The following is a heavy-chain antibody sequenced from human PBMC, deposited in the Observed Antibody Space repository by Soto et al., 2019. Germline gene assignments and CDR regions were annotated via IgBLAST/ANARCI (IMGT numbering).Heavy chain of an antibody. CDR3: AKGYCSGGSCYGAIGYYDSLFDY. Sequence: QVQLVESGGGVVQPGRSLRLSCAASGFTFSSYGMHWVRQAPGKGLEWVAVISYDGSNKYYADSVKGRFTISRDNSKNTLYLQMNSLRAEDTAVYYCAKGYCSGGSCYGAIGYYDSLFDYWGQGTLVTVSS. J-gene: IGHJ4*02. CDR2: ISYDGSNK. CDR1: GFTFSSYG. D-gene: IGHD2-15*01. V-gene: IGHV3-30*18.